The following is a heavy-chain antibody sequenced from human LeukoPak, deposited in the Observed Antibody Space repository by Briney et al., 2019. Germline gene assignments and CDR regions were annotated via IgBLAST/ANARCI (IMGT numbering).Heavy chain of an antibody. CDR1: GFTFSSYW. Sequence: GGSLRLSCAASGFTFSSYWVHWVRQAPGKGLVWVSRINSDGSSTSYADSVKGRLTISRDNAKNTLYLQMNSLRAEDTAVYYCARDGRVKFRDFDYWGQGTLVTVSS. J-gene: IGHJ4*02. V-gene: IGHV3-74*01. CDR2: INSDGSST. D-gene: IGHD2-21*01. CDR3: ARDGRVKFRDFDY.